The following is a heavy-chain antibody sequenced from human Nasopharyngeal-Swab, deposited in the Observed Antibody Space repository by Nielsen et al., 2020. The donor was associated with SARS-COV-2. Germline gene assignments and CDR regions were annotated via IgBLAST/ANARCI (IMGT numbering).Heavy chain of an antibody. CDR3: AMGSSSWLTPFDY. J-gene: IGHJ4*02. V-gene: IGHV3-30-3*01. CDR2: ISYDGSNK. D-gene: IGHD6-13*01. Sequence: GGSLRLSCAASGFTFSSYAIHWVRQAPGKGLEWVAVISYDGSNKYYADSVKGRFTISRDNSKNTLYLQMNSLRAEDTAVYYCAMGSSSWLTPFDYWGQGTLVTVSS. CDR1: GFTFSSYA.